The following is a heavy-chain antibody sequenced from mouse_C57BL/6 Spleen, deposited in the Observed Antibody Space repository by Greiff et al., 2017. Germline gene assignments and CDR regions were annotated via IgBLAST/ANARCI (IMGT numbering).Heavy chain of an antibody. CDR3: AREGARMITAWFAY. V-gene: IGHV1-55*01. CDR1: GYTFTSYW. Sequence: QVQLQQPGAELVKPGASVKMSCKASGYTFTSYWITWVKQRPGQGLEWIGDIYPGSGSTNYNEKFKSKATLTVDTSSSTAYMQLSSLTSEDSAVYYCAREGARMITAWFAYWGQGTLVTVSA. D-gene: IGHD2-4*01. CDR2: IYPGSGST. J-gene: IGHJ3*01.